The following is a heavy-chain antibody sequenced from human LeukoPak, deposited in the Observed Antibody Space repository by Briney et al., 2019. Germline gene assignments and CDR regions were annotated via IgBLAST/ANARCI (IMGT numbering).Heavy chain of an antibody. V-gene: IGHV3-23*01. CDR1: GFTFSNYA. CDR3: AKGKGIAVGHFSFDY. CDR2: VSGSGGTT. D-gene: IGHD6-19*01. Sequence: PGGSLKLSCAASGFTFSNYAMSWVRQAPGKGLEWVSAVSGSGGTTYHADYVKGRFTISRDNSKDTLYLQINSLRAEDTAVYYCAKGKGIAVGHFSFDYWGQGTLVTVSS. J-gene: IGHJ4*02.